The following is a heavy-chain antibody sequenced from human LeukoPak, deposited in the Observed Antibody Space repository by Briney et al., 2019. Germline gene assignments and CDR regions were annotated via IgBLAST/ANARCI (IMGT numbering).Heavy chain of an antibody. CDR3: ARSRYYDSSGYRYYFDY. CDR2: IKQDGSEK. V-gene: IGHV3-7*03. J-gene: IGHJ4*02. Sequence: AGRSLRLSCAASGFTFSSYWMSWVRQAPGKGLEWVANIKQDGSEKYYVDSVKGRFTISRDNAKNSLYLQMNSLRAEDTAVYYCARSRYYDSSGYRYYFDYWGQGTLVTVSS. D-gene: IGHD3-22*01. CDR1: GFTFSSYW.